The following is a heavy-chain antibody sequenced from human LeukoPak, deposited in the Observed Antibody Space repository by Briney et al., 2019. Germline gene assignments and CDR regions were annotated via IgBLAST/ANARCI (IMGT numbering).Heavy chain of an antibody. D-gene: IGHD3-9*01. V-gene: IGHV1-69*01. CDR1: GGTFSSYA. CDR2: IIPIFGTA. CDR3: AGSRFDPHAFDI. J-gene: IGHJ3*02. Sequence: ASVKVSCKASGGTFSSYAISWVRQAPGQGLEWMGGIIPIFGTANYAQKFQGRVTITADESTSTAYMELSSLRSEDTAVYYCAGSRFDPHAFDIWGQGTMVTVSS.